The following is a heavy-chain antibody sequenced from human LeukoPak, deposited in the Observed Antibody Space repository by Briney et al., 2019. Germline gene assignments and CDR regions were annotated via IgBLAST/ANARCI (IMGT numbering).Heavy chain of an antibody. V-gene: IGHV1-24*01. J-gene: IGHJ1*01. CDR1: GYTLTELS. CDR3: ATVYYYDSSGYYKSDFQH. D-gene: IGHD3-22*01. CDR2: FDPEDGET. Sequence: ASVKVSCKVSGYTLTELSMHWVRQAPGKGLEWMGGFDPEDGETIYAQKFQGRVTMTEDTSTDTAYMELSSLRSEDTAVYYCATVYYYDSSGYYKSDFQHWGQGTLVTVSS.